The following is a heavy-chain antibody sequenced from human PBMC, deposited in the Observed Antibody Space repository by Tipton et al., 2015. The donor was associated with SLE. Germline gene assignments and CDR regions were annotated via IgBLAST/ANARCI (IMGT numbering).Heavy chain of an antibody. CDR1: GYSISSGYY. J-gene: IGHJ3*02. D-gene: IGHD1-7*01. Sequence: TLSLTCAVSGYSISSGYYWGWIRQPPGKGLEWIGGIYHSGSTNYNPSLKSRVTISVDTSKNQFSLKLSSVTAADTAVYYCAREDWNYGSAFDIWGQGTMVTISS. CDR2: IYHSGST. CDR3: AREDWNYGSAFDI. V-gene: IGHV4-38-2*02.